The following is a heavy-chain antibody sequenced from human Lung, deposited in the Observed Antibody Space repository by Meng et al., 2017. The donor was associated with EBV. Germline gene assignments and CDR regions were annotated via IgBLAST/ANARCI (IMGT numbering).Heavy chain of an antibody. D-gene: IGHD5-18*01. CDR3: ARAVDTGYFDY. V-gene: IGHV4-31*01. J-gene: IGHJ4*02. Sequence: PEEAGPGPVKPSQTLSLNCTVPGGSISSGGHYWSWMCQLPGKGLEWIGYIYYSGSTYYNPSLKSLVSISVDTSNNQFSLKLSSVTAADTAVYYCARAVDTGYFDYWGQGTLVTVSS. CDR2: IYYSGST. CDR1: GGSISSGGHY.